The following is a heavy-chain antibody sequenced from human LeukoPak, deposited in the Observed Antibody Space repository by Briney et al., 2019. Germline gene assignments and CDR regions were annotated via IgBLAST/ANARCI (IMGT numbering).Heavy chain of an antibody. Sequence: SETLSLTCTVSGGSISGYYWTWIRQPPGKGLEWIGHVNNRGRTNYNPSLKSRVTISVDTSKNRFSLELGSVTAADTAVYYCARHSAFYAMDAWGQGTTVTVSS. V-gene: IGHV4-59*08. CDR1: GGSISGYY. D-gene: IGHD3-3*02. CDR3: ARHSAFYAMDA. J-gene: IGHJ6*02. CDR2: VNNRGRT.